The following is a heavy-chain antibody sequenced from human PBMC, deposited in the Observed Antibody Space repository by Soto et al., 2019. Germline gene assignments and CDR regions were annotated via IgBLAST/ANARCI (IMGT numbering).Heavy chain of an antibody. CDR1: GYTFTSYG. D-gene: IGHD2-8*02. CDR2: ISAYNGNT. J-gene: IGHJ6*02. V-gene: IGHV1-18*04. CDR3: ARIEQGFWSRGMDV. Sequence: GASVKVSCKASGYTFTSYGISWVGQAAGQGLEWMGWISAYNGNTNYAQKLQGRVTMTTDTSTSTAYMELRSLRSDDTAVYYCARIEQGFWSRGMDVWGQGTTVTVSS.